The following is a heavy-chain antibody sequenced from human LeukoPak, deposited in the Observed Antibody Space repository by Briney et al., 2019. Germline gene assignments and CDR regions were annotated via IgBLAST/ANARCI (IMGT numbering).Heavy chain of an antibody. CDR3: AKVDIVATIDAGRLVDY. Sequence: GGSLRLSCAASGFTFSSYGMQWFRQAPDKGLEWVVAISNDGSNKYYADSVKGRFTISRDNSKNTLYLQMNSLRAEDTAVYYCAKVDIVATIDAGRLVDYWGQGTLVTVSS. J-gene: IGHJ4*02. CDR1: GFTFSSYG. CDR2: ISNDGSNK. D-gene: IGHD5-12*01. V-gene: IGHV3-30*18.